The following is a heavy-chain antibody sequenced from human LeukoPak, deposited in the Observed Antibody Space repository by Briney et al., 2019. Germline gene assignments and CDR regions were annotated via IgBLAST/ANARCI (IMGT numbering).Heavy chain of an antibody. CDR1: GFTFSSYG. CDR2: ISYDGNNK. CDR3: ASYYDFWSGYYTYYFDY. J-gene: IGHJ4*02. D-gene: IGHD3-3*01. V-gene: IGHV3-30*03. Sequence: GRSLRLSCAASGFTFSSYGIHWVRQAPGKGLEWVAVISYDGNNKYYADSVKGRFTISRDNSKNTLYLQMNSLRAEDTAVYYCASYYDFWSGYYTYYFDYWGQGTLVTVSS.